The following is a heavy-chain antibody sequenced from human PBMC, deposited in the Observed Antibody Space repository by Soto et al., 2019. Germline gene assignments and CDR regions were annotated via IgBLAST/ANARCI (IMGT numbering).Heavy chain of an antibody. CDR2: ISRDGIGA. CDR3: GPLGNFGVVMGH. J-gene: IGHJ4*02. V-gene: IGHV3-74*03. D-gene: IGHD3-3*01. Sequence: GGSLRLSCAASGFTFTTYWMHWVRQAPGKGLVWVSRISRDGIGATYAESVKGRFTISRDNTKNTLYLQMNSLRVEDTAVYYCGPLGNFGVVMGHWGQGTLVTVSS. CDR1: GFTFTTYW.